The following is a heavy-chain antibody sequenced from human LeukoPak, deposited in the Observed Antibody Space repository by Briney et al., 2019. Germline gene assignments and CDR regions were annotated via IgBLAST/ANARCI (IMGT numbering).Heavy chain of an antibody. CDR3: ARERSASPAFDI. Sequence: PSETLSLTCTVSGGSIGTFYWHWIRQHPGKGLEWLGYIYSGRAIYSPSLKSRVTMTVNTAKNQFSLRLTSVNAADAAVYYCARERSASPAFDIWGQGTGVSVSS. CDR2: IYSGRA. CDR1: GGSIGTFY. J-gene: IGHJ3*02. V-gene: IGHV4-59*01.